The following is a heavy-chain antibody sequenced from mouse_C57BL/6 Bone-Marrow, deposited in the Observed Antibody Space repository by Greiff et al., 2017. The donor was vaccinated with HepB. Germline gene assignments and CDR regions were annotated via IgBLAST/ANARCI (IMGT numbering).Heavy chain of an antibody. J-gene: IGHJ2*01. V-gene: IGHV1-18*01. Sequence: VQLQQSGPELVKPGASVKIPCKASGYTFTDYNMDWVKQSHGKSLEWIGDINPNNGGTIYNQKFKGKATLTVDKSSSTAYMELRSLTSEDTAVYYCATSIYYGPYYFDYWGQGTTLTVSS. CDR3: ATSIYYGPYYFDY. CDR2: INPNNGGT. D-gene: IGHD2-1*01. CDR1: GYTFTDYN.